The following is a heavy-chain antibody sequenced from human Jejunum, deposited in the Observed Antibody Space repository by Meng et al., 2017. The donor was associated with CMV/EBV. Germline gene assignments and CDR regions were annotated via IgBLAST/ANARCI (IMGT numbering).Heavy chain of an antibody. J-gene: IGHJ5*02. CDR2: IKQEGREK. CDR1: FSTFW. CDR3: SRQGILIPSATNWFDP. Sequence: FSTFWMSWVRQAPGKGLEWLANIKQEGREKDYVDSVRGRFIISRDNAHNSLYLEMNSLRADDSGLYYCSRQGILIPSATNWFDPWGQGTLVTVSS. D-gene: IGHD2-2*01. V-gene: IGHV3-7*01.